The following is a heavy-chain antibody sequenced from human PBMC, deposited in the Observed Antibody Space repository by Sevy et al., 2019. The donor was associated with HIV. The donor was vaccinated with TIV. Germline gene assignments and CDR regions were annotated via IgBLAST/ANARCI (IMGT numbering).Heavy chain of an antibody. CDR2: IYYSGST. CDR3: ARHEYYDILTALFDP. Sequence: SETLSLTCTVSGGSISSSSYYWGWIRQPPGKGLEWIGSIYYSGSTYYNPSLKSRVTISVDTSKNQFSLKLSSVTAADTAVYYCARHEYYDILTALFDPWGQGTWSPSPQ. D-gene: IGHD3-9*01. J-gene: IGHJ5*02. V-gene: IGHV4-39*01. CDR1: GGSISSSSYY.